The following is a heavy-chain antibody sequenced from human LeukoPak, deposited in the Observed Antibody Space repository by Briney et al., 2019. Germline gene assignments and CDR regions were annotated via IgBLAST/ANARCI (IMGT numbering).Heavy chain of an antibody. CDR1: GFTFSSYA. Sequence: GGSLRLSCAASGFTFSSYAMSWVRQASGMGLEWVSSIKNSDGSTYYADSVRGRFTISRDNSKNTVYLQMNSLRAEDTAVYYCAKWGGEQQLDYWGQGTLVTVSS. D-gene: IGHD6-13*01. CDR3: AKWGGEQQLDY. CDR2: IKNSDGST. V-gene: IGHV3-23*01. J-gene: IGHJ4*02.